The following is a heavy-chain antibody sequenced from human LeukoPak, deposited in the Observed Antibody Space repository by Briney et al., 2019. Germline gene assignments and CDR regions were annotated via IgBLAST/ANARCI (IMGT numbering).Heavy chain of an antibody. CDR1: GFTFSNYG. CDR3: ARDSLYSSGWYPPQDY. CDR2: IRSAASNE. V-gene: IGHV3-30*02. D-gene: IGHD6-19*01. J-gene: IGHJ4*02. Sequence: GGSLRLSCAASGFTFSNYGMHWVRQAPGKGLEWVAFIRSAASNEFYADSVKGRFTISRDNSKNTLYLQMNSLRAEDTAVYYCARDSLYSSGWYPPQDYWGQGTLVTVSS.